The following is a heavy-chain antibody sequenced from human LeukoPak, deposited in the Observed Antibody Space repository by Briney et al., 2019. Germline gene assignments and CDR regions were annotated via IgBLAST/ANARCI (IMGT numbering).Heavy chain of an antibody. D-gene: IGHD2-15*01. CDR1: GFTFDDYA. CDR3: AKDILDIVVVVAATPLSGYFDL. V-gene: IGHV3-9*01. J-gene: IGHJ2*01. CDR2: ISWNSGSI. Sequence: GGSLRLSCAASGFTFDDYAMHWVRQAPGKGLEWVSGISWNSGSIGYADSVKGRFTISRDNAKNSLYLQMNSLRAEDTALYYCAKDILDIVVVVAATPLSGYFDLWGRGTLATVSS.